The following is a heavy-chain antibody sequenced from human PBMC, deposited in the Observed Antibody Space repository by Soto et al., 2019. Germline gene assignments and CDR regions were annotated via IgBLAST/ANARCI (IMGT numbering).Heavy chain of an antibody. CDR3: ASAGGMSYGDYVDY. V-gene: IGHV4-59*01. CDR1: CGSISSYY. D-gene: IGHD4-17*01. Sequence: SETLSLTCTVSCGSISSYYWSWIRQPPGKGLEWIGYIYYSGSTNYNPSLKSRVTISVDTSKNQFSLKLSSVTAADTAVYYCASAGGMSYGDYVDYWGQGTLVTVSS. J-gene: IGHJ4*02. CDR2: IYYSGST.